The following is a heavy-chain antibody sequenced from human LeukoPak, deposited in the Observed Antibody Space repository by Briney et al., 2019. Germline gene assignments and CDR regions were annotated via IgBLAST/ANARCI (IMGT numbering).Heavy chain of an antibody. V-gene: IGHV4-4*07. CDR1: GGSISSYY. D-gene: IGHD2-2*01. J-gene: IGHJ3*02. CDR2: IYSSGST. Sequence: SETLSLTCTVSGGSISSYYWSWIRQPAGKGLEWIGHIYSSGSTNYNPSLKSRVTMSIDTSKNQFSLKLSSVTAADTAVYYCARYCSSTRCYDLAFDIWGQGTMVTVSS. CDR3: ARYCSSTRCYDLAFDI.